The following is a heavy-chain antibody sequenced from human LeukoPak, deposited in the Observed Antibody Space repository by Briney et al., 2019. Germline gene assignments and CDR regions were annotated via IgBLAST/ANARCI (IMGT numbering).Heavy chain of an antibody. V-gene: IGHV1-2*02. CDR2: INPNSGGT. Sequence: GASVKLSCKASGYTFTGYYLHWVRQAPGQGLEWLGWINPNSGGTNYAQNFQGRVTMTSDTSITTTYMELSRLRSDDTAVYYCARDPRVVATRVSYMDVWGKGTTVTVSS. CDR3: ARDPRVVATRVSYMDV. J-gene: IGHJ6*03. CDR1: GYTFTGYY. D-gene: IGHD2-21*02.